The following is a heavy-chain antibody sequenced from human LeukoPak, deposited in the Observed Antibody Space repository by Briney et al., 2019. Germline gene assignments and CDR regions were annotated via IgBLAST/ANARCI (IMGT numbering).Heavy chain of an antibody. D-gene: IGHD6-6*01. CDR1: GFTFSSYW. CDR3: ARVSGLSTSSGYYYGMDV. CDR2: IKSDGSTT. V-gene: IGHV3-74*01. J-gene: IGHJ6*02. Sequence: QPGGSLRLSCAASGFTFSSYWMNWVRQAPGKGLVWVSRIKSDGSTTNYADSVKGRFAISRDNAKNTLYLQMNSLRAEDTAVYYCARVSGLSTSSGYYYGMDVWGQGTTVTVSS.